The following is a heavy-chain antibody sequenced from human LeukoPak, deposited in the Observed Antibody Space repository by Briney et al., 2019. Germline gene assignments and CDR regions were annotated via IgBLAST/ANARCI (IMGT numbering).Heavy chain of an antibody. Sequence: ASVKVSCKASGYTFTDYYIHWLRQAPGQGLEWMGWINPNSGGTYYAQKLQGRVTMTTDTSTSTAYMELRSLRSDDTAVYYCARGSKGSYYDSSGYYFDYWGQGTLVTVSS. D-gene: IGHD3-22*01. CDR1: GYTFTDYY. CDR2: INPNSGGT. J-gene: IGHJ4*02. V-gene: IGHV1-2*02. CDR3: ARGSKGSYYDSSGYYFDY.